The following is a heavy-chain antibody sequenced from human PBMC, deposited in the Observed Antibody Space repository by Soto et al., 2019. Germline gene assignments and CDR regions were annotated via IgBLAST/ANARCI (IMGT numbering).Heavy chain of an antibody. CDR2: INAGNGNT. CDR3: ARGSIAVPKIYYYYYMDF. J-gene: IGHJ6*03. Sequence: QVQLVQSGAEVKKPGASVKVSCKASGYTFSTYAMHWVRQAPGQRLEWMGWINAGNGNTKYSQKFQGRVTITRDTSASTAYMELSSLRSEATAMYYCARGSIAVPKIYYYYYMDFWGKGTTVTVSS. D-gene: IGHD6-6*01. CDR1: GYTFSTYA. V-gene: IGHV1-3*01.